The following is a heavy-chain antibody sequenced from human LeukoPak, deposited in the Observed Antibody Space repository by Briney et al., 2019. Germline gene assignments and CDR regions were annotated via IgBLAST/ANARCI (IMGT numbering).Heavy chain of an antibody. CDR2: INSDGSWT. CDR3: VSFYETY. D-gene: IGHD2/OR15-2a*01. V-gene: IGHV3-74*01. Sequence: GGSLKLSCAASGNYWMHWVRQAPGKGLVWVSHINSDGSWTSYADSVKGRFTISKDNAKNTVYLQMNSLRTEDTAVYYCVSFYETYWGRGTLVTVSS. CDR1: GNYW. J-gene: IGHJ4*02.